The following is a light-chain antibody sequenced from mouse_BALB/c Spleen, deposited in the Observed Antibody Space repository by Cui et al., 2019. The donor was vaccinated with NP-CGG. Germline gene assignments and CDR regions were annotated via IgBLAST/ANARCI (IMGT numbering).Light chain of an antibody. CDR1: TGAVTTSNY. V-gene: IGLV1*01. CDR2: GTN. CDR3: ALWYSNHWV. Sequence: QDVVTEEYALTTSPGDTVTLPCRSSTGAVTTSNYANWVQEKPDHLFTGLIGGTNNRAPGVPARCSGSLIGDKAALTITGAQTEDEAIYFCALWYSNHWVFGGGTKLTVL. J-gene: IGLJ1*01.